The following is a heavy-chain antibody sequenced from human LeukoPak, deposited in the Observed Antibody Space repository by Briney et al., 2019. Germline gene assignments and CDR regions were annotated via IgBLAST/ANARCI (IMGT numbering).Heavy chain of an antibody. J-gene: IGHJ4*02. CDR1: GFTFSSNW. Sequence: GGSLRLSCATSGFTFSSNWMSWVRHAPGRGLDWVANIKPDGSAEYYAASVKGRFTVSRDNAKNSLYLQMNSLRVEDTAVYYCARDVNSYAHCGHWGQGTLVTVSS. V-gene: IGHV3-7*01. CDR2: IKPDGSAE. D-gene: IGHD5-18*01. CDR3: ARDVNSYAHCGH.